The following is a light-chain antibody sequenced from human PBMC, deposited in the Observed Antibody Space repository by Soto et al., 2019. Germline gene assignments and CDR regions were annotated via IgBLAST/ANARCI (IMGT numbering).Light chain of an antibody. CDR2: DAS. J-gene: IGKJ4*01. CDR3: QQYNSWPLT. CDR1: QSVSSN. V-gene: IGKV3-15*01. Sequence: EIVMTQSPATLSVSPGERATLSCRASQSVSSNLAWYQQKPGQPPRLLIFDASARATGVPDRFSGRGSGTEFILTISRLQSEDFAVYYCQQYNSWPLTFGGGTKVDIK.